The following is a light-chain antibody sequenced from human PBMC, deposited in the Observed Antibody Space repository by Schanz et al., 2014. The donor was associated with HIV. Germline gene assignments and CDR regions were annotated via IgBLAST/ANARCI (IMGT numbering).Light chain of an antibody. CDR1: TSDIGNHDF. CDR2: DVT. V-gene: IGLV2-8*01. Sequence: QSALTQPPSASGSPGQSVTISCTGTTSDIGNHDFVSWYQQHPGKAPKLMIYDVTKRPSGVPARFSGSKSGNTASLTVSGLQAEDEADYYCSSYSGHNNLGIFGGGTKLTVL. CDR3: SSYSGHNNLGI. J-gene: IGLJ2*01.